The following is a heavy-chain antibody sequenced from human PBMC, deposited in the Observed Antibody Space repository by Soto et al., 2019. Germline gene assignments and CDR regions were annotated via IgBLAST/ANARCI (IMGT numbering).Heavy chain of an antibody. Sequence: EVQLVESGGGLVQPGGSLRLSCAASGFTVSTNYMTWVRQAPGKGLEWVSVMFYGGSTYYAASVKGRFTISRDDSKNTLYLQMISPRAEDSAVYDCATTGMGLTLYYYYHGMDVWGQGTTVTVSS. CDR2: MFYGGST. CDR3: ATTGMGLTLYYYYHGMDV. J-gene: IGHJ6*02. V-gene: IGHV3-66*01. D-gene: IGHD2-15*01. CDR1: GFTVSTNY.